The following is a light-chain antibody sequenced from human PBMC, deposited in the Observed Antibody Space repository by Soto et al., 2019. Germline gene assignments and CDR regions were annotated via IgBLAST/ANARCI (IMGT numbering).Light chain of an antibody. CDR3: QQLNSYPIT. Sequence: DIQLTQSPSLLSASVGDRGTITCRASQGISSYLAWYQQKPGKAPKLMSYAASTLQSGVPSRVRGSGSGTEFTLTISSLKPEDFETYYCQQLNSYPITFGQGTRLEIK. CDR2: AAS. CDR1: QGISSY. V-gene: IGKV1-9*01. J-gene: IGKJ5*01.